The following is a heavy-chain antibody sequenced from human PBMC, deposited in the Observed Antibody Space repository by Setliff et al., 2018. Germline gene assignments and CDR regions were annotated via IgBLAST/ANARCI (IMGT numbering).Heavy chain of an antibody. J-gene: IGHJ4*02. Sequence: SETLSLTCSVSGGSISSGGFYWSWIRQSAGRGLEWIGHFHTGGATDYNLSLKSRVTISLDSSNNQFSLKLTSMTAADTAVYYCAKGGGRYHSDSWGQGILVTVSS. D-gene: IGHD1-1*01. CDR2: FHTGGAT. V-gene: IGHV4-61*09. CDR1: GGSISSGGFY. CDR3: AKGGGRYHSDS.